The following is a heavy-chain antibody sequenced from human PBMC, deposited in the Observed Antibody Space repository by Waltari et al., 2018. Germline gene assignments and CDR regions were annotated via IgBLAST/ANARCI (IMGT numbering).Heavy chain of an antibody. D-gene: IGHD6-19*01. CDR1: GFIFSTYA. J-gene: IGHJ4*02. V-gene: IGHV3-30*04. Sequence: QVQLVESGGGVVQPGRSLRLSCAASGFIFSTYAMHCVRQAPGKGLEWVAVLSYDGRNKYYADSLKGRFTSSRDNSNNTLYLQMNTLTPEDTAVYFCARENRQWLAPEPYYFDYWGLGTLVTVTS. CDR2: LSYDGRNK. CDR3: ARENRQWLAPEPYYFDY.